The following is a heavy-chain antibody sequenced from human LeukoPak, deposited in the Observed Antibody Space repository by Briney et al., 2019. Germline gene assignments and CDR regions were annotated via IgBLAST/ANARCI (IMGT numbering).Heavy chain of an antibody. J-gene: IGHJ4*02. Sequence: ASVKVSCKVSGYTLTELSMHWVRQAPGKGLEWMGGFDPEDGETIYAQKFQGRVTMTEDTSTDTAYMELSSLRSEDTAVYYCATSSHYYNSSGRLFDYWGQGTLVTVSS. CDR2: FDPEDGET. CDR1: GYTLTELS. V-gene: IGHV1-24*01. CDR3: ATSSHYYNSSGRLFDY. D-gene: IGHD3-22*01.